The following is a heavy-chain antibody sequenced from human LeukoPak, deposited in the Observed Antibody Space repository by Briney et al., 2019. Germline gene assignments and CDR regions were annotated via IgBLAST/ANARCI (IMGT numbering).Heavy chain of an antibody. V-gene: IGHV1-2*02. Sequence: ASAKVCCKASGYTSTGYYMYWVRHTPGQGLEWMLCINPNGGGTNYAQKFQSSGTMTTDTSTSTAYMELSRLRADDTAVYYCARAASSGSYYLYYYYYMDVWGKGTTVTVSS. CDR2: INPNGGGT. J-gene: IGHJ6*03. CDR1: GYTSTGYY. D-gene: IGHD1-26*01. CDR3: ARAASSGSYYLYYYYYMDV.